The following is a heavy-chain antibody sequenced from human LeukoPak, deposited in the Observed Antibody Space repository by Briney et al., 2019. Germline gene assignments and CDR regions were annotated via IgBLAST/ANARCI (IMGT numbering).Heavy chain of an antibody. V-gene: IGHV4-31*03. D-gene: IGHD2-2*01. CDR3: VRVGDCTSAACHDTHFDP. CDR1: GGSISSGGYY. Sequence: SETLSLTCTVSGGSISSGGYYWSWIRQLPGKGLEWIGYIYHSGNTVYKPSLRSRVTMSVDTSKNQFSLKLSSVTAADTGVYYCVRVGDCTSAACHDTHFDPWGQGTLVTVSS. J-gene: IGHJ5*02. CDR2: IYHSGNT.